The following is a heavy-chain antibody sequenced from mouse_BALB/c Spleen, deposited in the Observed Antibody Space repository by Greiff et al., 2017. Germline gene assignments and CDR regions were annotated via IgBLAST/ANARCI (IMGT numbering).Heavy chain of an antibody. CDR1: GFTFSSYT. CDR2: ISSGGGNT. CDR3: ARYGNYGGGAMDY. V-gene: IGHV5-9*03. Sequence: EVKLMESGGGLVKPGGSLKLSCAASGFTFSSYTMSWVRQTPEKRLEWVATISSGGGNTYYPDSVKGRFTISRDNAKNNLYLQMSSLRSEDTALYYCARYGNYGGGAMDYWGQGTSVTVSS. J-gene: IGHJ4*01. D-gene: IGHD2-1*01.